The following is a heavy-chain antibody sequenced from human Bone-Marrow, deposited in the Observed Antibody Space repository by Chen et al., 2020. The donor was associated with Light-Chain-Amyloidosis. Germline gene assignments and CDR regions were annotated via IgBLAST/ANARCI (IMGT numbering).Heavy chain of an antibody. V-gene: IGHV3-9*01. Sequence: EVQMVESGGGWVKPGRSLRLSWVTSGFTYKKWAIHWVRQAPGKGLEWVSGFDYNSGRKDYADSVRGRFTVSSDSSKNSLFLEMNSLRVEDTALYYCTQDGVPGGADFWGPGTMVTVSS. CDR1: GFTYKKWA. CDR3: TQDGVPGGADF. CDR2: FDYNSGRK. J-gene: IGHJ4*02. D-gene: IGHD1-1*01.